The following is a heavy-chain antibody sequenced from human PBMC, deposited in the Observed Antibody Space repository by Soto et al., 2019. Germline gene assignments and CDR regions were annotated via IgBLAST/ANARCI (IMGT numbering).Heavy chain of an antibody. V-gene: IGHV3-48*02. D-gene: IGHD6-19*01. J-gene: IGHJ3*02. CDR1: GFTFSSYS. CDR2: ISSSSSTI. CDR3: ARNTIVDGSGWYEPWEDAFDI. Sequence: GGSLRLSCAASGFTFSSYSMNWVRQAPGKGLEWVSYISSSSSTIYYADSVKGRFTISRDNAKNSLYLQMNSLRDEDTAVYYCARNTIVDGSGWYEPWEDAFDIWGQGTMVTVSS.